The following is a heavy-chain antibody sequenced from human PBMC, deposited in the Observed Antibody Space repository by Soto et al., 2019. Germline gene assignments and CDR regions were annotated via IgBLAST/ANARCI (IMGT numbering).Heavy chain of an antibody. V-gene: IGHV4-59*01. D-gene: IGHD2-2*01. J-gene: IGHJ4*02. CDR1: GGSISSYY. CDR2: IYYSGST. Sequence: SETLSLTCTVSGGSISSYYWSWIRQPPGKGLEWIGYIYYSGSTNYNPSLKSRVTISVDTSKNQFSLKLSSVTAADTAVYYCARVGDDIVVVPAVPYYFDYWGQGTLVTVSS. CDR3: ARVGDDIVVVPAVPYYFDY.